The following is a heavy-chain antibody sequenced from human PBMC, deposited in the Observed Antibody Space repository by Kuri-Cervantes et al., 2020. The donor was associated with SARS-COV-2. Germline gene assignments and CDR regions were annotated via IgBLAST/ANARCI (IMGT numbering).Heavy chain of an antibody. D-gene: IGHD6-13*01. CDR3: ARVLPEPAAAFDY. CDR2: ISSSSSYI. V-gene: IGHV3-21*01. Sequence: ETLSLTCAASGFTFSSYSMNWVRQAPGKGLEWVSSISSSSSYIYYADSVKGRFTISRDNAKNSLYLQMNSLRAEDTAVYYCARVLPEPAAAFDYWGQGTLVTVSS. J-gene: IGHJ4*02. CDR1: GFTFSSYS.